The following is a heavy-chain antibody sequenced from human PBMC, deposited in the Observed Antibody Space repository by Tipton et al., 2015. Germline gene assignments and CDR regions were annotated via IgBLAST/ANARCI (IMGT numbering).Heavy chain of an antibody. CDR3: ARRKVLIGFDY. CDR2: IYYSGTT. D-gene: IGHD4/OR15-4a*01. Sequence: TLSLTCTVSAGSISSGGYYWSWIRQHPEKGLEWIGHIYYSGTTYYNPSLKSRITISLDTSKNQFSLKLSSVTAADTAVYYCARRKVLIGFDYWGHGTLVAVSS. CDR1: AGSISSGGYY. J-gene: IGHJ4*01. V-gene: IGHV4-31*03.